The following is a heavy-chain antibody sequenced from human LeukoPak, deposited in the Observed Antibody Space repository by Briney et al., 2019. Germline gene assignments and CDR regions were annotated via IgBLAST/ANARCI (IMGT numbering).Heavy chain of an antibody. D-gene: IGHD6-13*01. CDR3: AKVGSSWYYFDY. V-gene: IGHV3-30*18. J-gene: IGHJ4*02. Sequence: GGSLRLSCAASGFTFSSYGTHWVRQAPGKGLEWVAVISYDGSNKYYADSVKGRFTISRDNSKNTLYLQMNSLRAEDTAVYYCAKVGSSWYYFDYWGQGTLVTVSS. CDR1: GFTFSSYG. CDR2: ISYDGSNK.